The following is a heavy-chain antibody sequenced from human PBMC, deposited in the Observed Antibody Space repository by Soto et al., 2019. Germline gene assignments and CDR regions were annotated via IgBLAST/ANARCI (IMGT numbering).Heavy chain of an antibody. J-gene: IGHJ5*02. CDR1: GFTFGTTD. CDR3: VKNSGWFNT. V-gene: IGHV3-23*01. CDR2: IDGSGGIT. D-gene: IGHD3-10*01. Sequence: QLLQSGGGLVQPGGSLTLSCAASGFTFGTTDMSWVRQAPGEGLEWVSTIDGSGGITYYADSVKGRFTISRDNYRNPVYLKMNSLRGDDTALYYCVKNSGWFNTWGQGALVTVSS.